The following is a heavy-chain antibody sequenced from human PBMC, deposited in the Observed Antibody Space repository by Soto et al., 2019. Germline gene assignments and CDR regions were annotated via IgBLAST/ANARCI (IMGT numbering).Heavy chain of an antibody. V-gene: IGHV4-34*01. CDR2: INHSGST. CDR3: ARSPWGHRVVGV. D-gene: IGHD2-8*01. J-gene: IGHJ4*02. CDR1: GGSFSGYY. Sequence: PSETLSLTCSVYGGSFSGYYWSWIRQPPGKGLEWIGEINHSGSTNYNPSLKSRVTISVDTSKNQFSLKLSSVTAADTAVYYCARSPWGHRVVGVWGQGTLVTVSS.